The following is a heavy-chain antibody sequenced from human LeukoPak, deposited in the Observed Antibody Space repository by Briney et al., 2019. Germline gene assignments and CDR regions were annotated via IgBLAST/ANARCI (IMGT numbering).Heavy chain of an antibody. D-gene: IGHD3-22*01. CDR2: ISSGATTI. Sequence: GGSLRLSCAASGFTFSSYEMNWVRQAPGKGLEWVSYISSGATTIYYADSVKGRFTISRDNAKNSLYLQMNSLRAEDTAVYYCARDTTYYYDSSADYWGQGTLVTVSS. V-gene: IGHV3-48*03. CDR1: GFTFSSYE. J-gene: IGHJ4*02. CDR3: ARDTTYYYDSSADY.